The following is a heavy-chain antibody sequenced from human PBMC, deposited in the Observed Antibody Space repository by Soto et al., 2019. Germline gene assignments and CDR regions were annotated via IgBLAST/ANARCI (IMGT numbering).Heavy chain of an antibody. J-gene: IGHJ6*02. CDR1: GGTFSSYA. D-gene: IGHD3-3*01. Sequence: QVQLVQSGAEVKKPGSSVKVSCKASGGTFSSYAISWVRQAPGQGLEWMGGIIPIFGTANYAQKFQGRVTITADESTSTAYMELSSLRSEDTAVYYCAGVHNTIFGVVTTYYYYGMDVWGQGTTVTVSS. CDR3: AGVHNTIFGVVTTYYYYGMDV. V-gene: IGHV1-69*01. CDR2: IIPIFGTA.